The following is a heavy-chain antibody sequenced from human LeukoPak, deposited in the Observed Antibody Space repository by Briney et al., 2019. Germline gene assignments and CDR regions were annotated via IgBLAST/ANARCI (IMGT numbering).Heavy chain of an antibody. CDR3: ARGYFCSSGRGMDV. D-gene: IGHD6-13*01. CDR1: GFTFNNYW. CDR2: IKQDGSEK. Sequence: GGSLRLSCAASGFTFNNYWMSWVRQAPRKGLEWVANIKQDGSEKSYVDSVKGRFTISRDNAKNSLFLQMDSLRAEDTAVYYCARGYFCSSGRGMDVWGQGTTVTVSS. V-gene: IGHV3-7*01. J-gene: IGHJ6*02.